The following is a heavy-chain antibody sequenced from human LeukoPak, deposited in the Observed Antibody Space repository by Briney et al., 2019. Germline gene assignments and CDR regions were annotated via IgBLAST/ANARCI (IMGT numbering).Heavy chain of an antibody. D-gene: IGHD6-25*01. J-gene: IGHJ4*02. V-gene: IGHV3-30*04. CDR1: GFTFSTYP. Sequence: GGSLRLSCAASGFTFSTYPIHWVRQAPGKGLEWVAVIVDDGKDKHYVESVKGRFTISRDNSKNTLYLQMNSLRVEDTAVYYCARDRHIAAAGYYFDYWGQGTLVTVSS. CDR2: IVDDGKDK. CDR3: ARDRHIAAAGYYFDY.